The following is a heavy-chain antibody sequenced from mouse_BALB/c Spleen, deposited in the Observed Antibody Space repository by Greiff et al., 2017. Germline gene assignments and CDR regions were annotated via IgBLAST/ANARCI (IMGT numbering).Heavy chain of an antibody. J-gene: IGHJ2*01. CDR2: ISSGGST. V-gene: IGHV5-6-5*01. D-gene: IGHD2-1*01. CDR1: GFTFSSYA. CDR3: ARGDGNYYFDY. Sequence: VKLMESGGGLVKPGGSLKLSCAASGFTFSSYAMSWVRQTPEKRLEWVASISSGGSTYYPDSVKGRFTISRDNARNILYLQMSSLRSEDTAMYYCARGDGNYYFDYWGQGTTLTVSS.